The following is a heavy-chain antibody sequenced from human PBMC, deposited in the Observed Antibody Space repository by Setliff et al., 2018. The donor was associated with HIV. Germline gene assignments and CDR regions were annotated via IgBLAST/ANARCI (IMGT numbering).Heavy chain of an antibody. CDR2: IYTSGST. CDR1: GGSISSGSYY. D-gene: IGHD6-13*01. J-gene: IGHJ5*02. Sequence: SETLSLTCTVSGGSISSGSYYWSWIRQPAGKGLEWIGHIYTSGSTNYNPSLKSRVTISVDTSKNQFSLKLSSVTAADTAVYYCARDYSSSWYVGWFDPWGQGTLVTVSS. CDR3: ARDYSSSWYVGWFDP. V-gene: IGHV4-61*09.